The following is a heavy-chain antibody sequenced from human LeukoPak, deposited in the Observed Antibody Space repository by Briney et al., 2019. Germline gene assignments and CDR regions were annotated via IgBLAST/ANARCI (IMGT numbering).Heavy chain of an antibody. J-gene: IGHJ4*02. CDR1: GFTFSSYA. V-gene: IGHV3-30*04. CDR2: ISYDGSNK. CDR3: ARDPRYCTNGVCYRFDY. D-gene: IGHD2-8*01. Sequence: PGRSLRLSCAASGFTFSSYAMHWVRQAPGKGLEWVAVISYDGSNKYYADSVKGRFTISRDNSKNTLYLQMNSLRAEDTAVYYCARDPRYCTNGVCYRFDYWGQGTLATVSS.